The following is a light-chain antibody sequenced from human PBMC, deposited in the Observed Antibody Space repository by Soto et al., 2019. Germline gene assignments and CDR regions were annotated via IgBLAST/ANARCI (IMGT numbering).Light chain of an antibody. CDR1: QSVSSSY. V-gene: IGKV3-20*01. J-gene: IGKJ5*01. CDR2: GAS. Sequence: EIVLTQSPGTLSLSPGERATLSCRASQSVSSSYLAWYQQKPGQAPRLLIYGASSRATGIPDRFSGSGSGTDFTLTISRLEPEDFAVYFCQQYGSSPVTFGQGTRLEMK. CDR3: QQYGSSPVT.